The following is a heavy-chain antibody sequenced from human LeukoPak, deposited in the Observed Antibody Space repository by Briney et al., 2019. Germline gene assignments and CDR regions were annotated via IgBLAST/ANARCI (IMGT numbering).Heavy chain of an antibody. Sequence: GGSLRLSCAASGFTFSSYAMSWVRQAPGKGLEWVSGSGSGGSTYYADYVKGRFTISRDDSKNTLYLQMNSLRAEDTAVYYCAKDSWSGYYPNYWGQGTLVTVSS. CDR3: AKDSWSGYYPNY. V-gene: IGHV3-23*01. D-gene: IGHD3-3*01. CDR2: SGSGGST. J-gene: IGHJ4*02. CDR1: GFTFSSYA.